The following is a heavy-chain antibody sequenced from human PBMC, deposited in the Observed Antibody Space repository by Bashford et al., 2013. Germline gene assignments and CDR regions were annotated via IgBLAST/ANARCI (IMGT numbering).Heavy chain of an antibody. J-gene: IGHJ4*02. CDR3: ARDYHASGXHDY. CDR1: GFTISSYW. D-gene: IGHD3-10*01. V-gene: IGHV3-7*01. Sequence: GGSLRLSCAASGFTISSYWMSWVRQAPGKGLEWVANIKVDGSVKHYMGLCEGPNHHLQRQRQDSLYLQMNSLESRGHGFLFCARDYHASGXHDYWGQGTLGHRLL. CDR2: IKVDGSVK.